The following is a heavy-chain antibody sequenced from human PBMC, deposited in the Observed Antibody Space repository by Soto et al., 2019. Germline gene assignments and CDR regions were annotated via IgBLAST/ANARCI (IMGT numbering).Heavy chain of an antibody. J-gene: IGHJ4*02. D-gene: IGHD3-3*01. CDR3: AIHSLSGVTIFGVVIIPTPDFDY. Sequence: EVQLLESGGGLVPPGGSLRLSCAASGFTFSSYAMSWVRQAPGKGLEWVSAISGSGGSTYYADSVKGRFTISRDNSKNTLYLQMNSLRAEDTAVYYWAIHSLSGVTIFGVVIIPTPDFDYWGQGTLVTVSS. CDR1: GFTFSSYA. V-gene: IGHV3-23*01. CDR2: ISGSGGST.